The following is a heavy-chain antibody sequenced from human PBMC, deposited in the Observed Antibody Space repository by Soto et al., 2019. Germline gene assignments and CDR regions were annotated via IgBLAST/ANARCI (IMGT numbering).Heavy chain of an antibody. D-gene: IGHD5-12*01. V-gene: IGHV3-15*01. CDR1: GFTFSNAW. Sequence: EVQLVESGGGLVKPGGSLRLSCAASGFTFSNAWMTWVLQAPGKGLEWVGRVKSKTDGGTLDYAAPVKERFTISRDDSKNTLYLQINSLKTEDTAVYYCIRTYSGSSMRFDYWGQGTLVTVSS. CDR2: VKSKTDGGTL. CDR3: IRTYSGSSMRFDY. J-gene: IGHJ4*02.